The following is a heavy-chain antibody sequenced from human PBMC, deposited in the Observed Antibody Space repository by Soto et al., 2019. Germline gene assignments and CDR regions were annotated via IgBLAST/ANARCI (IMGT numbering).Heavy chain of an antibody. D-gene: IGHD2-2*02. J-gene: IGHJ6*02. Sequence: EVQLVESGGGLVQPGGSLRLSCEASGFIFSNYWMNWVRQAPGKGLEWVANIKKDGSEKYYVDSAKGPFTISRDNAKNSLYLQMNSLRAEDTAVYFCARDDCSGTSCYSDYYSYGMDVWGQGTTVTVSS. CDR3: ARDDCSGTSCYSDYYSYGMDV. V-gene: IGHV3-7*01. CDR1: GFIFSNYW. CDR2: IKKDGSEK.